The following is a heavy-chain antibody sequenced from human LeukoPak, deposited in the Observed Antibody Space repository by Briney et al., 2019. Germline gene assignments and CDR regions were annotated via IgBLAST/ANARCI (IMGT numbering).Heavy chain of an antibody. CDR1: GFTVSSNH. CDR3: ARGGTAMVTSFDY. CDR2: IYSGGST. V-gene: IGHV3-53*04. J-gene: IGHJ4*02. Sequence: GGSLRLSCAASGFTVSSNHMSWVRQAPGKGLEWVSVIYSGGSTYYADSVKGRFTISRHNSKNTLYLQMNSLRAEDTAVYYCARGGTAMVTSFDYWGQGTLVTVSS. D-gene: IGHD5-18*01.